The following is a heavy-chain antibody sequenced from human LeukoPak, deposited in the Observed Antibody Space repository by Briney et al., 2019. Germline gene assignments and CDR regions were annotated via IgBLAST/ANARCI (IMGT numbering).Heavy chain of an antibody. CDR3: AKDITARWLQFEWFDP. CDR2: ISGSGGST. Sequence: GGSLRLSCAASGFTFSSYAMSWVRQAPGKGLEWVSAISGSGGSTYYADSVKGRFTISRDNSKNTLYLQMSSLRAEDTAVYYCAKDITARWLQFEWFDPWGQGTLATVSS. CDR1: GFTFSSYA. V-gene: IGHV3-23*01. D-gene: IGHD5-24*01. J-gene: IGHJ5*02.